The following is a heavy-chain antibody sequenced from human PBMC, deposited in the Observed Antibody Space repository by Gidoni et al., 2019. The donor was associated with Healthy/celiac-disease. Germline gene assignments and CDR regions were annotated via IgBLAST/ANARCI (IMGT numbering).Heavy chain of an antibody. J-gene: IGHJ4*02. D-gene: IGHD5-12*01. Sequence: QLQLQESGPGLVKPSETLSITCTVSGGSISSSSYYWGWIRQPPGKGLEWLGSIYYSGSTYYIPSLKSRVTISVDTSKNQFSLKLSSVTAADTAVYYFARGDIVATIRSGGIDYWGQGTLVTVSS. CDR1: GGSISSSSYY. CDR2: IYYSGST. V-gene: IGHV4-39*01. CDR3: ARGDIVATIRSGGIDY.